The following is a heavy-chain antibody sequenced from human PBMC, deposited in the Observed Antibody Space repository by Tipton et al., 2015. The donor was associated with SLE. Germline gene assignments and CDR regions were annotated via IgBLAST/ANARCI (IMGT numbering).Heavy chain of an antibody. J-gene: IGHJ2*01. CDR1: GFTFDDYA. V-gene: IGHV3-43*02. CDR3: ARVGWFGGYGGFDL. CDR2: ISGDGGST. Sequence: GSLRLSCAASGFTFDDYAMHWVRQAPGKGLEWVSLISGDGGSTYYADSVKGRFTISRDNAKNSLYLQMNSLRAEDTAVYYCARVGWFGGYGGFDLWGRGTLVTVSS. D-gene: IGHD3-10*01.